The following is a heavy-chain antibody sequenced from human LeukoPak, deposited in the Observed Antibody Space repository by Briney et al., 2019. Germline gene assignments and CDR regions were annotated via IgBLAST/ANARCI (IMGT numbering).Heavy chain of an antibody. Sequence: SETLSLTCAVYGGSFSGCYWSWIRQPPGKGLEWIGEINHSGSTNYNPSLKSRVTISVDTSKNQFSLKLSSVTAADTAVYYCARGDSSGYYYSFDYWGQGTLVTVSS. D-gene: IGHD3-22*01. J-gene: IGHJ4*02. CDR2: INHSGST. CDR1: GGSFSGCY. CDR3: ARGDSSGYYYSFDY. V-gene: IGHV4-34*01.